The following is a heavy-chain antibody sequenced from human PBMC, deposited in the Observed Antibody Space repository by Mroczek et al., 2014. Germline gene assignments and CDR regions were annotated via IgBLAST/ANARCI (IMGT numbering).Heavy chain of an antibody. J-gene: IGHJ2*01. D-gene: IGHD2-2*01. CDR2: INHSGST. V-gene: IGHV4-34*01. CDR1: GGSFSGYY. CDR3: ARNHCSSTSRRPPAPRCWYFDL. Sequence: QVQLQESGAGLLKPSETLSLTCAVYGGSFSGYYWSWIRQPPGKGLEWIGEINHSGSTNYNPSLKSRVTISVDTSKNQFSLKLSSVTAADTAVYYCARNHCSSTSRRPPAPRCWYFDLWGRGTLVTVSS.